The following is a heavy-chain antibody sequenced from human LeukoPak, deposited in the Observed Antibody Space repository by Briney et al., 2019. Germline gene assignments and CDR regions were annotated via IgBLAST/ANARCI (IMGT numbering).Heavy chain of an antibody. V-gene: IGHV3-53*01. Sequence: PGGSLRLSCAASGFTVSNNYMSWVRQAPGKGLEWVSVIYSGGSTYYADSVKGRFTISRDNSKNTLYLQMNSLRLEDTAVYYCAVGLRGVMSEYWGQGSLVTVPS. D-gene: IGHD3-10*01. CDR2: IYSGGST. J-gene: IGHJ4*02. CDR1: GFTVSNNY. CDR3: AVGLRGVMSEY.